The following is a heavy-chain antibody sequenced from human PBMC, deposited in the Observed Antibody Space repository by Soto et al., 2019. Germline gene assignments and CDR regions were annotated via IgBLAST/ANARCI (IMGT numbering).Heavy chain of an antibody. J-gene: IGHJ6*02. CDR1: GFTFSSYG. Sequence: QVQLVESGGGVVQPGRSLRLSCAASGFTFSSYGMHWVRQAPGKGLEWVAVIWYDGSNKYYADSVKGRFTISRDNSKNTLYLQMNSLRAEDTAVYYCAKVDYGDYGFPYYYYGMDVWGQGTTVTVSS. V-gene: IGHV3-33*06. CDR3: AKVDYGDYGFPYYYYGMDV. D-gene: IGHD4-17*01. CDR2: IWYDGSNK.